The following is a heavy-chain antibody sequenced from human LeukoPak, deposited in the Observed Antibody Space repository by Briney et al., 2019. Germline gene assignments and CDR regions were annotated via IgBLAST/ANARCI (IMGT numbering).Heavy chain of an antibody. CDR1: GFTFDDYA. Sequence: GGSLRLSCAASGFTFDDYAMHWVRHAPGKGLEWVSSISWNSGSIGYADSVTGRFTISRDSAKNSLYLQMNSLRVEDTALYYCAKDNRYSSGWYDYWGQGTLVTVSS. V-gene: IGHV3-9*01. CDR3: AKDNRYSSGWYDY. D-gene: IGHD6-19*01. CDR2: ISWNSGSI. J-gene: IGHJ4*02.